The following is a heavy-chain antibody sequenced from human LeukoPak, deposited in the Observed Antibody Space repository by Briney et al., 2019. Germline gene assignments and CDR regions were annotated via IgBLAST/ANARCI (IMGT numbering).Heavy chain of an antibody. CDR3: ARAGGRSDLDY. Sequence: SETLSLTCAVSGGSFSSSNWWNWVRQPPGKGLEWIGEIYHSGSTNYNPSLKSRVTMSVEKSKNQFYLKLSSVTAADTAVYYCARAGGRSDLDYWGQGTLVTVSS. D-gene: IGHD6-19*01. CDR2: IYHSGST. J-gene: IGHJ4*02. V-gene: IGHV4-4*02. CDR1: GGSFSSSNW.